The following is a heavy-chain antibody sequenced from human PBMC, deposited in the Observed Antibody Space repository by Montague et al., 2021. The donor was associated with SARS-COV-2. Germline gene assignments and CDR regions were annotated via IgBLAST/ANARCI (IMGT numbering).Heavy chain of an antibody. CDR3: ARGYLDVWSGNHYGMDV. CDR2: LSGSSTHD. Sequence: SLRLSCPASGFTFSNYFMNWVRQAPGQGLEWVSSLSGSSTHDYYSDSLKGRFTISRDNAKNSLYLQINSLRAEDTAVYYCARGYLDVWSGNHYGMDVWGQGTTVTVSS. V-gene: IGHV3-21*01. CDR1: GFTFSNYF. J-gene: IGHJ6*02. D-gene: IGHD3-3*01.